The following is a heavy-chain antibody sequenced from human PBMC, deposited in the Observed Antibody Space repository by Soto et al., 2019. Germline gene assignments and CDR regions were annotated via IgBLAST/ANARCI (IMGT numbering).Heavy chain of an antibody. CDR1: GFTFSDHY. Sequence: QVQLVESGGGLVRPGGPLRLSCTASGFTFSDHYMNWIRQVPGKGLEWLSYISSSGSFTNYADSVKGRFIISRDNGKKSLYPQKNNLTADDTALYYCARGRPTYYYYGLDVWGQGTTVTVS. D-gene: IGHD3-10*01. J-gene: IGHJ6*02. CDR3: ARGRPTYYYYGLDV. CDR2: ISSSGSFT. V-gene: IGHV3-11*05.